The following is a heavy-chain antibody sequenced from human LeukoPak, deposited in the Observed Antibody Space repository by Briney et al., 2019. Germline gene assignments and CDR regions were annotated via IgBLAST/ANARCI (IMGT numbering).Heavy chain of an antibody. CDR2: VFFSGST. Sequence: PSETLSLTCTVSGGSISSRNYYWGWIRQPPGKGLEWVGSVFFSGSTYYNPSLKSRVAISLDTSQNQFSLKLNSVTAADTAVYYCARRGSDELDYWGQGTLVTVSS. CDR3: ARRGSDELDY. V-gene: IGHV4-39*01. J-gene: IGHJ4*02. D-gene: IGHD3-16*01. CDR1: GGSISSRNYY.